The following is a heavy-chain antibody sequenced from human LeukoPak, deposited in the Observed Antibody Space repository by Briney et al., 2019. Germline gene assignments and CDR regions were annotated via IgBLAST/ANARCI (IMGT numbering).Heavy chain of an antibody. CDR1: GGSISSYY. J-gene: IGHJ4*02. CDR3: ARDRNYYGSGTD. Sequence: SETLSLTCTVSGGSISSYYWSWIRQPPGQGLEWIGYIYYSGSTNYNPSLKSRVTISVDTSKNQFSLKLSSVTAADTAVYYCARDRNYYGSGTDWGQGTLVTVSS. CDR2: IYYSGST. D-gene: IGHD3-10*01. V-gene: IGHV4-59*01.